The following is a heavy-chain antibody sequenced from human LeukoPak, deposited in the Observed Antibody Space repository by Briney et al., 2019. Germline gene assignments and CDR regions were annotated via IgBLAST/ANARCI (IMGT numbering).Heavy chain of an antibody. Sequence: SETLSLTCAVSGYSISSGYYWGWIRQPPGKGMEWIGSIYHSGSTYYNPSLKSRVTISVDTSKNQFSLKLSSVTAADTAVYYCARLYYGGITYYYYYMDVWGKGTTVTVSS. CDR2: IYHSGST. D-gene: IGHD4-23*01. CDR1: GYSISSGYY. CDR3: ARLYYGGITYYYYYMDV. V-gene: IGHV4-38-2*01. J-gene: IGHJ6*03.